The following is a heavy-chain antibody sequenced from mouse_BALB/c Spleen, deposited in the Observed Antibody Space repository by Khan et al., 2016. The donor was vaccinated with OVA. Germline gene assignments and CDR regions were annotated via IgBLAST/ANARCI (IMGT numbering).Heavy chain of an antibody. CDR3: ARGASYWYFDV. Sequence: QIQLVQSGPELKKPGETVKISCKASGYTFTNYGMNWVKQAPGKGLKWMGWINTYTGEPTYTGDFKGRFAFSLETSASTAYLQINNLNNEDRATYFCARGASYWYFDVWGAGTTATVSS. J-gene: IGHJ1*01. V-gene: IGHV9-1*02. CDR1: GYTFTNYG. CDR2: INTYTGEP.